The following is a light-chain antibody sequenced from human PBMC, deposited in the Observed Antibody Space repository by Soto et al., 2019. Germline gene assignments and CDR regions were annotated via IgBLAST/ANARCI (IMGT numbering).Light chain of an antibody. CDR3: QQRSDWPQIT. Sequence: EVVLTPSPAPLSFSPGGTTTPSRRALQSVSRDLAWYQQTPGQAPRLLIYDTSNRATGIPARFSGSGSGTDFTLTISSLEPEDFALYFCQQRSDWPQITFGQGTRLEIK. CDR1: QSVSRD. J-gene: IGKJ5*01. V-gene: IGKV3-11*01. CDR2: DTS.